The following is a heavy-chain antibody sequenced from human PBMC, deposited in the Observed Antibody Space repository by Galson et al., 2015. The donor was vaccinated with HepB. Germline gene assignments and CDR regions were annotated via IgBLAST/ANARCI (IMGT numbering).Heavy chain of an antibody. Sequence: SLRLSCAASGFTFSSYWMSWVRQAPGKGLEWVANIKQDGSEKYYVDSVKGRFTISRDNAKNSLYLQMNSLRAEDTAVYYCARAPYYYDSSGYYGMDVWGQGTTVTVSS. CDR3: ARAPYYYDSSGYYGMDV. CDR1: GFTFSSYW. V-gene: IGHV3-7*03. D-gene: IGHD3-22*01. CDR2: IKQDGSEK. J-gene: IGHJ6*02.